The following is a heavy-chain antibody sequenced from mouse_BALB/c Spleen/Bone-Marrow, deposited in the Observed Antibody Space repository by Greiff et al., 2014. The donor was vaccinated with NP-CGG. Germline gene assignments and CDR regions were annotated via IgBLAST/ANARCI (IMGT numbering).Heavy chain of an antibody. CDR1: GFNIKDTY. Sequence: VQLQQSGAELVKPGASVKLSCTASGFNIKDTYMHWVKQRPEQGLEWIGRIDPANGNTKYDPKFQGKATITADTSSNTAYLQRSSLTSEDTAVYYCARYYYGRSYFDYWGQGTTLTVSS. J-gene: IGHJ2*01. V-gene: IGHV14-3*02. CDR3: ARYYYGRSYFDY. CDR2: IDPANGNT. D-gene: IGHD1-1*01.